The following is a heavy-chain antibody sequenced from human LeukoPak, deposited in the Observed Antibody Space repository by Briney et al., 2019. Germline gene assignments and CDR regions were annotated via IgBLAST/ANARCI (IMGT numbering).Heavy chain of an antibody. D-gene: IGHD3-22*01. CDR3: ARIPGYYGSSGYGAFDI. J-gene: IGHJ3*02. V-gene: IGHV4-59*01. Sequence: SETLSLTCTVSGGSITSYYWSWIRQPPGKGLEWIGYIYYSGSTDYNPSLKSRASMSVDTSKTQFSLKLSSVTAADTAVYFCARIPGYYGSSGYGAFDIWGQGTMVTISS. CDR2: IYYSGST. CDR1: GGSITSYY.